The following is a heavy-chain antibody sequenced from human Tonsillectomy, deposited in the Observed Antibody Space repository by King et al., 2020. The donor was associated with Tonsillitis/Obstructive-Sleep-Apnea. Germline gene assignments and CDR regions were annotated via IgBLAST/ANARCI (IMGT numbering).Heavy chain of an antibody. Sequence: VQLQQSGPGLVKPSQTLSLTCAISGDIVSTDTAAWNWIRQSPSRGLEWLGRTYYRSKWYNDYAVSVKSRITINPDTSKNQFSLHLKSVTPEDTAVYYCAREYSSSSGAWYFDLWGRGTLVTVSS. V-gene: IGHV6-1*01. CDR2: TYYRSKWYN. CDR1: GDIVSTDTAA. CDR3: AREYSSSSGAWYFDL. J-gene: IGHJ2*01. D-gene: IGHD6-6*01.